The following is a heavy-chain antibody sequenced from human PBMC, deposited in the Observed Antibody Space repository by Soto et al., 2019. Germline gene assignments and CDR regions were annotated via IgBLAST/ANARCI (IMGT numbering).Heavy chain of an antibody. D-gene: IGHD6-13*01. J-gene: IGHJ5*02. CDR3: ARVYSSPLFDP. CDR1: GGSISSYY. V-gene: IGHV4-59*01. Sequence: SETLSLTCTVSGGSISSYYWSWIRQPPGKGLEWIGYIYYSGSTNYNPSLKSRVTISVDTSKNQFSLKLSSVTAADTAVYYCARVYSSPLFDPWGQGTLVTVSS. CDR2: IYYSGST.